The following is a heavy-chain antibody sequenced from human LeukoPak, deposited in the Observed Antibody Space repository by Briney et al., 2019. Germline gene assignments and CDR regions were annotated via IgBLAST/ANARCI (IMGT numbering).Heavy chain of an antibody. CDR1: GFTFSSYV. D-gene: IGHD6-19*01. CDR3: ARLREQWLVNYYYGMDV. V-gene: IGHV3-23*01. J-gene: IGHJ6*04. Sequence: GGSLRLSYAASGFTFSSYVMSCVRQAPGKGLEWVSAISFSGDRTYYADSVKGRFTISRDNSKNTLYLQMNSLRVEDTAVYYCARLREQWLVNYYYGMDVWGKGPRSPSPQ. CDR2: ISFSGDRT.